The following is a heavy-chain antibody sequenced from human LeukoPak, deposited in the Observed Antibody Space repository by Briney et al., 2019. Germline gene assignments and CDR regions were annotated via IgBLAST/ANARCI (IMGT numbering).Heavy chain of an antibody. V-gene: IGHV3-30*03. CDR1: GFAFSSYG. CDR2: ISYDGSNK. CDR3: ARQSIPRYSSSWYYFDY. D-gene: IGHD6-13*01. J-gene: IGHJ4*02. Sequence: GGSLRLSCAASGFAFSSYGMHWVRQAPGKGLEWVAVISYDGSNKYYADSVKGRFTISRDNSKNTLYLQMNSLRAEDTAVYYCARQSIPRYSSSWYYFDYWGQGTLVTVSS.